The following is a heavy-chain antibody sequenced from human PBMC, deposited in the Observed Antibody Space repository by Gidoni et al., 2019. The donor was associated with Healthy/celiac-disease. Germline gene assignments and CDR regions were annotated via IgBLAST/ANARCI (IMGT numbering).Heavy chain of an antibody. CDR3: ARGYYGSGSYGDY. Sequence: QVQLQQWGAGLLKPSETLSLPCAVYGGSFSGYYWSWIRQPPGKGLEWIGEINHSGSTNYNPSLKSRVTISVDTSKNQFSLKLSSVTAADTAVYYCARGYYGSGSYGDYWGQGTLVTVSS. V-gene: IGHV4-34*01. D-gene: IGHD3-10*01. J-gene: IGHJ4*02. CDR2: INHSGST. CDR1: GGSFSGYY.